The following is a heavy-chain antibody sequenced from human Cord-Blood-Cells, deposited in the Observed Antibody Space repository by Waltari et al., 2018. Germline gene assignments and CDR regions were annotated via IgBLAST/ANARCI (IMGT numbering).Heavy chain of an antibody. D-gene: IGHD5-18*01. CDR1: GFTFSTYS. CDR2: ISSSSSYI. Sequence: EVQLVELGRGLVKPGGSLRLPCTASGFTFSTYSRNWVGPAPGKELEWVSSISSSSSYIYYADSVKGRFTISRDNAKNSLYLQMNSLGAEDTAVYYCATNSYGYYWGQGTLVTVSS. V-gene: IGHV3-21*01. J-gene: IGHJ4*02. CDR3: ATNSYGYY.